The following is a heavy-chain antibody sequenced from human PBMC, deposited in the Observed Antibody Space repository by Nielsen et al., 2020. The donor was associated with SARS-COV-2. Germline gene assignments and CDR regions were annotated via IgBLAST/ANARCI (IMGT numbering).Heavy chain of an antibody. V-gene: IGHV3-21*04. CDR3: AKDMEAAGIYYYYGMDV. D-gene: IGHD6-13*01. Sequence: GESLKISCAASGFTFSSYSMNWVRQAPGKGLEWVSSISSSSSYIYYADSVKGRFTISRDNAKNSLYLQMNSLRAEDTALYYCAKDMEAAGIYYYYGMDVWGQGTTVTVSS. CDR2: ISSSSSYI. J-gene: IGHJ6*02. CDR1: GFTFSSYS.